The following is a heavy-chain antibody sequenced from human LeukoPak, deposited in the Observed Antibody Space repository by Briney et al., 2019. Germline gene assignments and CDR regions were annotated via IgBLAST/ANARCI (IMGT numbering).Heavy chain of an antibody. Sequence: PSETLSLTCTVSGGSISSYYWSWLRQPPGKGLEWIGYIYYSGSTNYNPSLKSRVTISVDTSKNQFSLKLSSVTAADTAVYYCARGYYYYGMDVWGQGTTVTVSS. CDR3: ARGYYYYGMDV. J-gene: IGHJ6*02. CDR1: GGSISSYY. V-gene: IGHV4-59*01. CDR2: IYYSGST.